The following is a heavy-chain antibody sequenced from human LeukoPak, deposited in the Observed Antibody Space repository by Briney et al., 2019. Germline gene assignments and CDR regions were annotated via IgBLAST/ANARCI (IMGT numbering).Heavy chain of an antibody. D-gene: IGHD5-12*01. Sequence: GGSLRLSCAASGFTFSSYWMSWVRQAPGKGLEWVANIKQDGSEKYYVDSVKGRFTISRDNAKNSLYLQMNSLRAEDTAVYYCARSPAADSGNDWGAYYYYYGMDVWGQGTTVTVSS. J-gene: IGHJ6*02. CDR1: GFTFSSYW. CDR2: IKQDGSEK. CDR3: ARSPAADSGNDWGAYYYYYGMDV. V-gene: IGHV3-7*01.